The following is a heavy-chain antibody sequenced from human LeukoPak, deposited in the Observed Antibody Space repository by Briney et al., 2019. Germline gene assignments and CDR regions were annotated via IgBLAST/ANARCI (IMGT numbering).Heavy chain of an antibody. J-gene: IGHJ4*02. Sequence: APVKVSCKASGYTFTGYYMHWVRQAPGQGLEWMGWINPNSGGTNYAQKFQGRVTMTRDTSISTAYMELSRLRSDDPAVYYCARVVLYYDSSGYLGYWGQGALVTVSS. CDR1: GYTFTGYY. CDR3: ARVVLYYDSSGYLGY. V-gene: IGHV1-2*02. D-gene: IGHD3-22*01. CDR2: INPNSGGT.